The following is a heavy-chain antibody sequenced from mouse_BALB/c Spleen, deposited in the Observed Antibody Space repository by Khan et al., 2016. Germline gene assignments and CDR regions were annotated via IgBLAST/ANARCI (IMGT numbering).Heavy chain of an antibody. CDR2: IYPGDGDT. CDR3: ASYYGSSYDYFDY. D-gene: IGHD1-1*01. V-gene: IGHV1-87*01. Sequence: QVRLQQSGAELARPGASVKLSCKASGYTFTSYWMQWVKQRPGQGLEWIGAIYPGDGDTRYTQKFKGKATLTADKSSSTAYLQLSSLEPENSAVYYCASYYGSSYDYFDYWGQGTTLTVSS. J-gene: IGHJ2*01. CDR1: GYTFTSYW.